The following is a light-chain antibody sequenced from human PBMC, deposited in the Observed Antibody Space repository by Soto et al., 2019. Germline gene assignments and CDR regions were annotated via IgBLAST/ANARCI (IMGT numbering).Light chain of an antibody. CDR2: DAS. J-gene: IGKJ5*01. V-gene: IGKV3-11*01. CDR1: QNINNY. Sequence: EIVLTQSPSTLSLSPGALDPLSCRASQNINNYLGWYQQKPGQAPRLVIYDASNRATGIPVRFSGSGSGTDFTLTVSRLEPEDFALYYCQQYGNSPITFGQGTRLENK. CDR3: QQYGNSPIT.